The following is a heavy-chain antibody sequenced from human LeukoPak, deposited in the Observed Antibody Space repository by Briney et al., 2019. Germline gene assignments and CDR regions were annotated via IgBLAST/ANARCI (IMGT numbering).Heavy chain of an antibody. J-gene: IGHJ4*02. CDR1: GGSISSYY. CDR3: ARDSGSGYDDY. Sequence: SETLSLTCTVSGGSISSYYWSWIRQPPGKGLEWIGSIYYSGSTYYNPSLKSRVTISVDTSKNQFSLKLSSVTAADTAVYYCARDSGSGYDDYWGQGTLVTVSS. V-gene: IGHV4-39*07. D-gene: IGHD5-12*01. CDR2: IYYSGST.